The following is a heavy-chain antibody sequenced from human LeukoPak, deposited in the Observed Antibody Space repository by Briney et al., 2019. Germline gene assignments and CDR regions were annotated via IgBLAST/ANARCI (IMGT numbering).Heavy chain of an antibody. CDR1: GGTFSSYA. D-gene: IGHD5-18*01. CDR3: ARGGVDTAMGGDY. CDR2: IIPLLGIA. J-gene: IGHJ4*02. V-gene: IGHV1-69*04. Sequence: SVKVSCKASGGTFSSYAISWVRQAPGQGREWMGRIIPLLGIANYAQKFQGSVTITADKSTSTAYMELSSLRSEDTAVYYCARGGVDTAMGGDYWGQGTLVTVSS.